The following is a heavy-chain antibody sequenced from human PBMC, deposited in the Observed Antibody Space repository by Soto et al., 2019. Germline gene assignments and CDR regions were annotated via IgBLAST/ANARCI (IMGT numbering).Heavy chain of an antibody. CDR1: GFTFNSYW. D-gene: IGHD6-19*01. J-gene: IGHJ4*02. Sequence: RLSCAASGFTFNSYWMSWVRQAPGKGLEWVANIKQDGSEKYYVDSVKGRFTISRDNAKNSLYLQMNSLRAEDTAVYYCARSVAVAGDYWGQGTLVTVSS. V-gene: IGHV3-7*01. CDR3: ARSVAVAGDY. CDR2: IKQDGSEK.